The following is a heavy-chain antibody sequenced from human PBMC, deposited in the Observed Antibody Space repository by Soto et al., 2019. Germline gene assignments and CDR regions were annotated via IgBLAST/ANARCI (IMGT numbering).Heavy chain of an antibody. CDR2: IYYSGST. CDR3: ARAPRGNYGYPSYFDY. CDR1: SGSFSPNY. V-gene: IGHV4-59*01. D-gene: IGHD3-10*01. J-gene: IGHJ4*02. Sequence: PSETMSLTCTLSSGSFSPNYWAWIRQPTGKGLEWIGYIYYSGSTNYNPSLKSRVTISVDTSKNQFSLKLSSVTAADTAVYYCARAPRGNYGYPSYFDYWGQGTLVTVSS.